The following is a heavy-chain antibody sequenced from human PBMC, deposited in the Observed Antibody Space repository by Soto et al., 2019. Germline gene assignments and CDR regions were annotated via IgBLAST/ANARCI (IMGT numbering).Heavy chain of an antibody. V-gene: IGHV3-11*06. Sequence: QVQLVESGGGLVRPGGSLRLSCAASGFTFSTFYMNWVRQAPGKGLEWVSFLSSESTFISYADSVKGRFTISRDNSKKSLFLEMDSLRVEDTAVYYSARVLSGTYNAFDLWGQGTVVTVSS. J-gene: IGHJ3*01. CDR3: ARVLSGTYNAFDL. CDR1: GFTFSTFY. D-gene: IGHD1-26*01. CDR2: LSSESTFI.